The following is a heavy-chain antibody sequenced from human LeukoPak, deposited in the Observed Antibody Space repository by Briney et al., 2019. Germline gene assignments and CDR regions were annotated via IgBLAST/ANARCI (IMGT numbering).Heavy chain of an antibody. J-gene: IGHJ3*02. CDR3: ASYCGGDCAWDAFDI. D-gene: IGHD2-21*02. CDR2: INPNSGGT. V-gene: IGHV1-2*02. CDR1: GYTFTGYY. Sequence: ASVKVSCNASGYTFTGYYMHWVRQAPGQGLEWMGWINPNSGGTNYAQKFQGRVTMTTDTSISTAYMELSRLRSDDTAVYYCASYCGGDCAWDAFDIWGQGTMVTVSS.